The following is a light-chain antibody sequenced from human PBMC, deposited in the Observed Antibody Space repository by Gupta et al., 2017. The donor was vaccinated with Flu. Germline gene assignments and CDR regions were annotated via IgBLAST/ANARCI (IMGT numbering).Light chain of an antibody. J-gene: IGKJ3*01. CDR2: LGS. Sequence: VTPGEPASISCRSSQCRRHRNGYKYLNWYLQRPGQAPQLLISLGSSRAYGVPDRFSGSGSGSNFTLEITRGEAEDVGIYCCRQKLQTPNTFGHGTKVDIK. CDR1: QCRRHRNGYKY. CDR3: RQKLQTPNT. V-gene: IGKV2-28*01.